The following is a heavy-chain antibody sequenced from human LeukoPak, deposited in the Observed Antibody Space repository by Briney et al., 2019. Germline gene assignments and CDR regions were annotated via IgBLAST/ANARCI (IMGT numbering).Heavy chain of an antibody. CDR1: GYTFTSYG. V-gene: IGHV1-18*01. CDR3: ARDLIEADYIWGSYRGYYFDY. Sequence: GASVKVSCKASGYTFTSYGISWVRQAPGQGLEWMGWISAYNGNTNYAQKLQGRVTMTTDTSTSTAYMELRSLRSDDTAVYYCARDLIEADYIWGSYRGYYFDYWGQGTLVTVSS. CDR2: ISAYNGNT. J-gene: IGHJ4*02. D-gene: IGHD3-16*02.